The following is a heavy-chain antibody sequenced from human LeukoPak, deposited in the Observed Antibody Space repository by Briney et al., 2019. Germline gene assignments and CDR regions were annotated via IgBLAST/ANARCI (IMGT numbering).Heavy chain of an antibody. CDR3: ARDRRAVADTGNFDY. Sequence: GGSLRLSCAASGFTFSSYAMSWVRQAPGKGLEWVSAISGSGGSTYYADSVKGRFTISRDNSKNTLYLQMNSLRAEDTAVYYCARDRRAVADTGNFDYWGQGTQVTVSS. CDR1: GFTFSSYA. V-gene: IGHV3-23*01. CDR2: ISGSGGST. D-gene: IGHD6-19*01. J-gene: IGHJ4*02.